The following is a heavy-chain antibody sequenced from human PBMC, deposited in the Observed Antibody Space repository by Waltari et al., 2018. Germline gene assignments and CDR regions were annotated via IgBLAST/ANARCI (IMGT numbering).Heavy chain of an antibody. D-gene: IGHD2-15*01. CDR3: TTGPKVVLYNY. J-gene: IGHJ4*02. V-gene: IGHV3-11*01. CDR2: IRSSGDTI. Sequence: QVQLVESGGALVKPGGSLRLSCTASGFRFGDYYMNWIRQTTRKGLEWVSDIRSSGDTIYYAASVKGRFTVSRDNAINSLFLQMNSLGVEDTAIYYCTTGPKVVLYNYWGQGTLVTVSS. CDR1: GFRFGDYY.